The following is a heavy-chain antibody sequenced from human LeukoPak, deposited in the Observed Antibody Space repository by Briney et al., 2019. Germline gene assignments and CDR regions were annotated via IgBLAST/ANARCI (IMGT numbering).Heavy chain of an antibody. CDR3: AKEITMIVVVTDDY. V-gene: IGHV3-23*01. Sequence: GGSLRLYCAASGFTVSSNYMSWVRQAPGKGLEWVSAISGSGGSTYYADSVKGRFTISRDNSKNTLYLQMNSLRAEDTAVYYCAKEITMIVVVTDDYWGQGTLVTVSS. CDR1: GFTVSSNY. CDR2: ISGSGGST. J-gene: IGHJ4*02. D-gene: IGHD3-22*01.